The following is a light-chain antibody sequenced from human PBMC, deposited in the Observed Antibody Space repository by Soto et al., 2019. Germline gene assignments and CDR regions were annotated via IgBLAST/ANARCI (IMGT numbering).Light chain of an antibody. CDR1: TSNIGAGYD. J-gene: IGLJ1*01. CDR3: QSYDSRLSGLV. V-gene: IGLV1-40*01. CDR2: GNS. Sequence: QSVLTQPPSVPGAPGQRVTISCTGSTSNIGAGYDVHWYQQLPGTAPKLLIYGNSNRPSGVPDRFSGSKSGTSASLAITGLQAEDEADYYCQSYDSRLSGLVFGTGTKVTVL.